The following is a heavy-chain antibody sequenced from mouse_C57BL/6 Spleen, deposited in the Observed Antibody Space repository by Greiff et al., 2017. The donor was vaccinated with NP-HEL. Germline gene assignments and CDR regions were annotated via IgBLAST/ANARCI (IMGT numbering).Heavy chain of an antibody. CDR3: ARHEDPSSYYWYFDV. J-gene: IGHJ1*03. D-gene: IGHD1-1*01. V-gene: IGHV1-62-2*01. CDR2: FYPGSGSI. Sequence: VKLMESGAELVKPGASVKLSCKASGYTFTEYTIHWVKQRSGQGLEWIGWFYPGSGSIKYNEKFKDKATLTADKSSSTVYMELSRLTSEDSAVYFCARHEDPSSYYWYFDVWGTGTTVTVSS. CDR1: GYTFTEYT.